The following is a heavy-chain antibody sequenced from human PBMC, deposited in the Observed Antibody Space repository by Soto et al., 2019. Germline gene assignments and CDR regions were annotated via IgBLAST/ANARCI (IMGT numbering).Heavy chain of an antibody. V-gene: IGHV4-31*03. D-gene: IGHD3-10*02. CDR2: LYNSGTT. J-gene: IGHJ6*02. Sequence: QVQLQESGPGLVKPSQTLSLTCSVSGGSISSGGYYWSWIRQHPGKGLEWIGYLYNSGTTYYNPSIRSRITISIDTSKNQFSLKVSSVTAADTAVYYCARGSGKMFDRYYFGMDVWGQGTTVTVSS. CDR3: ARGSGKMFDRYYFGMDV. CDR1: GGSISSGGYY.